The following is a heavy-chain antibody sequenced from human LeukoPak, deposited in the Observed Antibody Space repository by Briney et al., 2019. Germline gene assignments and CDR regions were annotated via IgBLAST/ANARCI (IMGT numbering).Heavy chain of an antibody. CDR2: LTGGGGGT. V-gene: IGHV3-23*01. J-gene: IGHJ4*02. CDR3: AKDKGAVTGTFDY. CDR1: GFTFSTYA. Sequence: GGCLRLSCAASGFTFSTYAMSWVRQAPGKGLEWVSGLTGGGGGTSYADSVKGRFTISRDNSKDTLYLQMNSLRAEDTAVYYCAKDKGAVTGTFDYWGQGPLVTVSS. D-gene: IGHD1-14*01.